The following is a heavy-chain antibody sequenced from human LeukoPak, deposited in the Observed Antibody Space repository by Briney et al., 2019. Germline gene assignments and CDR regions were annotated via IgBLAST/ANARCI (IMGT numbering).Heavy chain of an antibody. CDR3: AKDRLYALGGFWSGYPTDAFDI. CDR1: GFTFSSYA. J-gene: IGHJ3*02. V-gene: IGHV3-23*01. CDR2: ISGSGGST. D-gene: IGHD3-3*01. Sequence: GGSLRLSCAASGFTFSSYAMSWVRQAPGKGLEWVSAISGSGGSTYYADSVKGRFTISRDNSKNTLYLQMNSLRAEDTAVYYCAKDRLYALGGFWSGYPTDAFDIWGQGTMVTVSS.